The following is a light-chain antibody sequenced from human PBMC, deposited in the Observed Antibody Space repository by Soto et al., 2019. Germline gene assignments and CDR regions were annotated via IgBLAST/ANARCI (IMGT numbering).Light chain of an antibody. Sequence: DIQMTQSPSSLSASVGDRVTITCRASQSFSSYLNWYQQKPGKAPKLLIYAASSLQSGDPSSFSGSGSRTEFTLTISSPQPEDFAYYLWQNSYSTLCFTFGPGSKVDIK. J-gene: IGKJ3*01. CDR1: QSFSSY. V-gene: IGKV1-39*01. CDR2: AAS. CDR3: QNSYSTLCFT.